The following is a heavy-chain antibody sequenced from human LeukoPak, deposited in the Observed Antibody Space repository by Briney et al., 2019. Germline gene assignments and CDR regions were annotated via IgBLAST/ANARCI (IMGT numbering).Heavy chain of an antibody. CDR3: ARLRYAANWFDP. V-gene: IGHV4-59*08. D-gene: IGHD2-8*01. CDR1: GGSISSYS. CDR2: IYYSGST. J-gene: IGHJ5*02. Sequence: SETLSLTCTVSGGSISSYSWSWIRQPPGKGLEWIGYIYYSGSTNYNPSLKSRVTISVDTSKNQFSLKLSSVTAADTAVYYCARLRYAANWFDPWGQGTLVTVSS.